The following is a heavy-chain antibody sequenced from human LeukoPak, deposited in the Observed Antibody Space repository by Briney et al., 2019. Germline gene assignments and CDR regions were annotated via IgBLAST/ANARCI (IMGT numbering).Heavy chain of an antibody. D-gene: IGHD6-19*01. J-gene: IGHJ4*02. CDR1: GGSFSGYY. Sequence: PSETLSLTCAVYGGSFSGYYWSWIRQPPGKGLEWIGEINHSGSTNYNPPLKSRVTISVDTSKNQFSLKLSSVTAADTAVYYCARGEWLEFDYWGQGTLVTVSS. CDR2: INHSGST. V-gene: IGHV4-34*01. CDR3: ARGEWLEFDY.